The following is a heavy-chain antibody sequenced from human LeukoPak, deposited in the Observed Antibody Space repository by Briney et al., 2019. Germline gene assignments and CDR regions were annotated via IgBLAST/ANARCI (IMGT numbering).Heavy chain of an antibody. V-gene: IGHV1-8*01. D-gene: IGHD3-9*01. CDR2: MNPNSGNT. Sequence: ASVKVSCKASGYTFTSYDINWVRQATGQGLEWMGWMNPNSGNTGYAQKFQGRVTMTRNTSISTAYMELSSLRSEDTAVYYCARAGGELYYDILTGYCYYYYMDVWGKGTTVTVSS. CDR3: ARAGGELYYDILTGYCYYYYMDV. J-gene: IGHJ6*03. CDR1: GYTFTSYD.